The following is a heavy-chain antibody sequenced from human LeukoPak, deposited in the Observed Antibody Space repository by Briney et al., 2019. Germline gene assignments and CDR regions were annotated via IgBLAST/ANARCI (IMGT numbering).Heavy chain of an antibody. D-gene: IGHD3-3*01. J-gene: IGHJ5*02. CDR1: GGSISSGGYY. CDR2: IYYSGST. Sequence: SQTLSLTCTVSGGSISSGGYYWSWIRQHPGKGLEWIGYIYYSGSTYYNPSLKSRVTISVDTSKNQFSLKLSSVTAADTAAYYCARRGGSLEWLLGWFDPWGQGTLVTVSS. V-gene: IGHV4-31*03. CDR3: ARRGGSLEWLLGWFDP.